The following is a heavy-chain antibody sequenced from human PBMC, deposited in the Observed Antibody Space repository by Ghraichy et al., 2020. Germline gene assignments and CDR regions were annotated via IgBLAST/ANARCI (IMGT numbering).Heavy chain of an antibody. J-gene: IGHJ4*02. V-gene: IGHV1-2*02. D-gene: IGHD4-17*01. CDR3: ARLVLDYGDHEYVLFDY. CDR2: INPHTGGT. Sequence: GWINPHTGGTKYAQKFQGRVTMTRATSTSTAYMEVSRVRSDDTAVYYCARLVLDYGDHEYVLFDYWGQGALVTVSS.